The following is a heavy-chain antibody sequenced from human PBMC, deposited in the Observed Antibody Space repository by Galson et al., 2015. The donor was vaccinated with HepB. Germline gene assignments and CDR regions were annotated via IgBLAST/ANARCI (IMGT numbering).Heavy chain of an antibody. CDR1: GYTLTELS. CDR2: FDPEDGET. D-gene: IGHD2-2*01. V-gene: IGHV1-24*01. Sequence: SVKVSCKVSGYTLTELSMHWVRQAPGKGLEWMGGFDPEDGETIYAQKFQGRVTMTEDTSTDTAYMELSSLRSEDTAVYYCATFPRVPPVPAALDYWSQGTLVTVSS. J-gene: IGHJ4*02. CDR3: ATFPRVPPVPAALDY.